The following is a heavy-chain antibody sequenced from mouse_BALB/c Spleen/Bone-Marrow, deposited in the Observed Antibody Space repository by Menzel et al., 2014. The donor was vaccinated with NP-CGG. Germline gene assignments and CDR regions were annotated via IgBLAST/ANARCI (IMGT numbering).Heavy chain of an antibody. V-gene: IGHV1-12*01. CDR3: ARGTARAGAFAY. Sequence: QVQLQQSGAELVRSGASVKMSCKASGYTFTSYNIHWVKQTPGQGLEWIGYIYPGNGGTNYNQKFKGKVTLTADTSSSTAYMQISSLTSEDSAVYFCARGTARAGAFAYWGQGTLVTVSA. CDR2: IYPGNGGT. J-gene: IGHJ3*01. CDR1: GYTFTSYN. D-gene: IGHD3-2*01.